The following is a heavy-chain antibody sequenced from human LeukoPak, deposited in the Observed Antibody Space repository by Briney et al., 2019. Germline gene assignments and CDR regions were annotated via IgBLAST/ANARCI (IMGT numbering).Heavy chain of an antibody. Sequence: GASVKVSCKVSGYTLTELSMHWVRQAPGKGLEWMGGFDPEDGEAIYAQKFQGRVTMTEDTSTDTAYMELSSLRSEDTAVYYCATDPVPGQSPSVGADGPGAFDIWGQGTMVTVSS. CDR1: GYTLTELS. CDR3: ATDPVPGQSPSVGADGPGAFDI. CDR2: FDPEDGEA. J-gene: IGHJ3*02. D-gene: IGHD1-26*01. V-gene: IGHV1-24*01.